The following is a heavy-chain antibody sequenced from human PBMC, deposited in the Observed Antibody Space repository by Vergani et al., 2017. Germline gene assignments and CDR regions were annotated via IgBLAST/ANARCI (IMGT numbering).Heavy chain of an antibody. V-gene: IGHV1-18*01. CDR3: ARDERDYYDSSGYYPFDY. D-gene: IGHD3-22*01. CDR2: ISAYNGNT. CDR1: GYTFTSYG. J-gene: IGHJ4*02. Sequence: QVQVVQSGAEVKKSGASVKVSCKASGYTFTSYGISWVRQAPGQGLEWMGWISAYNGNTNYAQKLQGRVTMTTDTSTSTAYMELRSLRSDDTAVYYCARDERDYYDSSGYYPFDYWGQGTLVTVSS.